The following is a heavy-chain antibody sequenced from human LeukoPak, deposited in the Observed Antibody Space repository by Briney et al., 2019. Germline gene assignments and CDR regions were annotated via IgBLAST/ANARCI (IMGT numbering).Heavy chain of an antibody. D-gene: IGHD3-22*01. V-gene: IGHV4-59*01. Sequence: SETLSLTCTVSGGSISSYYWSWIRQPPGKGLEGFGIIYYSGSTNYNPSLKSRVTISVDTSKNQFSLKLSSVTAADTAVYYCARAQYYYDSSGSPTIDYWGQGTLVTVSS. CDR2: IYYSGST. J-gene: IGHJ4*02. CDR1: GGSISSYY. CDR3: ARAQYYYDSSGSPTIDY.